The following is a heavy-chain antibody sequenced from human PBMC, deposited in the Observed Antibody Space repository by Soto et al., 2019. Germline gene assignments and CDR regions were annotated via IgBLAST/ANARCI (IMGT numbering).Heavy chain of an antibody. D-gene: IGHD1-1*01. J-gene: IGHJ3*02. CDR2: ITSTGGST. V-gene: IGHV3-23*01. CDR3: AKGGPTIADASDI. CDR1: GFTFSNYA. Sequence: EAQLLESGGGLVQPGGSLRLSCAASGFTFSNYAMHWVRQAPGKGLEWVSTITSTGGSTYYADSVKGRFTISRDNSKNTLSLHMNSLRVEDTAVYYCAKGGPTIADASDIWGQGTMVIVSS.